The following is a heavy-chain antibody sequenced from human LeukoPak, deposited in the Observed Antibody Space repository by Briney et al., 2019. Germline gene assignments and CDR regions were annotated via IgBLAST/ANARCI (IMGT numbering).Heavy chain of an antibody. J-gene: IGHJ4*02. CDR2: IYYTGST. Sequence: SETLSLTCNVSGGSITSYYWNWIRQPPGKGLEWIGYIYYTGSTNSNPSLKSRVTISLDTSKNQFSLKLSSATASDTGIYYCASSYFYDGNRYFDYWGQGALVTVSS. CDR1: GGSITSYY. D-gene: IGHD3-22*01. V-gene: IGHV4-59*08. CDR3: ASSYFYDGNRYFDY.